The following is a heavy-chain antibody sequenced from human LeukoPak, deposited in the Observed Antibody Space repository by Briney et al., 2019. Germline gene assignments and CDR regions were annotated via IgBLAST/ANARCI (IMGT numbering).Heavy chain of an antibody. V-gene: IGHV4-4*07. CDR3: ARASGGYSSSWYSFFFDY. D-gene: IGHD6-13*01. J-gene: IGHJ4*02. Sequence: SETLSLTCTVSGGSISSYYWSWIRQPAGKGLEWIGRIYTSGSTNYNPSLKSRVTMSVDTSKNQFSLKLSSVTAADTAVYYCARASGGYSSSWYSFFFDYWGQGTLVTVSP. CDR2: IYTSGST. CDR1: GGSISSYY.